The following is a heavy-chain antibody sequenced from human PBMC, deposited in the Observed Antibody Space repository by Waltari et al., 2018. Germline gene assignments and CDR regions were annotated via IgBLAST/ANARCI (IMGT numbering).Heavy chain of an antibody. CDR1: GSPFNNYA. V-gene: IGHV1-69*13. CDR3: ARGYAQCNDGGCFSNWLDP. Sequence: QVHLVQSGAEVQTPGSSVKVSCTASGSPFNNYAPHRARQAPTQGLEWMGGIIRMFGKEKYAQKFQDRLMIAADEATSTAYMELRSLTSEDTATYYCARGYAQCNDGGCFSNWLDPWGQGTLVTVSS. D-gene: IGHD3-16*01. CDR2: IIRMFGKE. J-gene: IGHJ5*02.